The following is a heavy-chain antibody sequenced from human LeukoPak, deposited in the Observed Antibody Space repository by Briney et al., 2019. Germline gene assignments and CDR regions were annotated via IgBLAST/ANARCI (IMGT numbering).Heavy chain of an antibody. CDR1: GYSFANNW. V-gene: IGHV5-51*01. CDR2: IYPIDSDT. J-gene: IGHJ4*02. D-gene: IGHD4-23*01. CDR3: ARHLPSGGNSWASVDY. Sequence: GESLKISCQVSGYSFANNWIAWVRQVPGKGLEWMGIIYPIDSDTRYSPSFQGQVTISADKSISTAYLQWSSLKASDTAIYYCARHLPSGGNSWASVDYWGQGTLVTVSS.